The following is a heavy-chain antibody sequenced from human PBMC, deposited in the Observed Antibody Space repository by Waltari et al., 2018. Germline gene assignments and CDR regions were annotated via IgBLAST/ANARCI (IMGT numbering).Heavy chain of an antibody. CDR3: ARTYDFWSGYPLGH. V-gene: IGHV4-59*01. CDR1: GDSINNYY. J-gene: IGHJ4*02. CDR2: IAYNGRT. Sequence: QVQLQESAPGLVKPSETLSPTCPVSGDSINNYYWNWIRQPPGKELEWIGYIAYNGRTNYNPSLRSRITISVDTSKTQFSLKLSSVTAADTAVYYCARTYDFWSGYPLGHWGQGTLVTVSS. D-gene: IGHD3-3*01.